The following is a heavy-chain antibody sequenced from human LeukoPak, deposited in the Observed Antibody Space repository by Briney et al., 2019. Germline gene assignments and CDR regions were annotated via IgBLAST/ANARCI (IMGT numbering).Heavy chain of an antibody. Sequence: ASVKVSCKASGYTFNTYGISWVRQAPGQGLEWMGWISGYNGNTNYAQKLQGRVTMTTDTSTSTAYMELRSLRSDDTAVYYCARVPWPFYDSSSYYSEGDYWGQGTLVTVSS. CDR3: ARVPWPFYDSSSYYSEGDY. CDR1: GYTFNTYG. CDR2: ISGYNGNT. D-gene: IGHD3-22*01. J-gene: IGHJ4*02. V-gene: IGHV1-18*01.